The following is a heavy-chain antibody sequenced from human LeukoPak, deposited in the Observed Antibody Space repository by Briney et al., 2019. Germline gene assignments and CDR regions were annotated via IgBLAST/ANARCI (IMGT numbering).Heavy chain of an antibody. Sequence: SETLSLTCTVSGGSISDFYWHWIRQPPRKGLEWIGFISYSGSTNYNPSLKSRVTISIGPSKNQFSLKLSSVTAADTAVYYCAREYSSFDYWGQGTPVTVSS. J-gene: IGHJ4*02. D-gene: IGHD2-21*01. CDR1: GGSISDFY. CDR3: AREYSSFDY. V-gene: IGHV4-59*01. CDR2: ISYSGST.